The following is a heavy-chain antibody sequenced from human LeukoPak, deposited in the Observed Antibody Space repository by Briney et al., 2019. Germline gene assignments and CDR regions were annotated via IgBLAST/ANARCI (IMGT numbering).Heavy chain of an antibody. Sequence: GGSLRLSCAASGFTFSSYAMSWVRQAPGKGLEWVANIRQDGSEKYYVDSVKGRFTISRDNAKNSLYLQMNSLRAEDTAVYYCARRFFGYWGQGTLVTVSS. CDR1: GFTFSSYA. CDR2: IRQDGSEK. CDR3: ARRFFGY. J-gene: IGHJ4*02. V-gene: IGHV3-7*01.